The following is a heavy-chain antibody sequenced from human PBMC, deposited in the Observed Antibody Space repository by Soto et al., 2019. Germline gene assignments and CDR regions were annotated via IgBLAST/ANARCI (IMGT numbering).Heavy chain of an antibody. CDR2: ISYDGSNK. CDR1: GFTFSSYA. D-gene: IGHD6-6*01. J-gene: IGHJ6*02. V-gene: IGHV3-30-3*01. CDR3: ARDQSSGQYYYYGMDV. Sequence: QVQLVESGGGVVQPGRSLRLSCAASGFTFSSYAMHWVRQAPGKGLEWVAVISYDGSNKYYADSVKGRFTISRDNSKNTLDLQMNSLRAEDTAVYYCARDQSSGQYYYYGMDVWGQGTTVTVSS.